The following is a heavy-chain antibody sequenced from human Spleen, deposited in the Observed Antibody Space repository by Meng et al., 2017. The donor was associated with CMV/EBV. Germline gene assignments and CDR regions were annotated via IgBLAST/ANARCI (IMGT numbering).Heavy chain of an antibody. CDR2: IYPGDSDT. J-gene: IGHJ2*01. V-gene: IGHV5-51*01. Sequence: SGYSFTSYWIGWVRQMPGKGLEWMGIIYPGDSDTRYSPSFQGQVTISADKSISTAYLQWSSLKASDTAMYYCARPHDYGVSYWYFDLWGRGTLVTVSS. CDR3: ARPHDYGVSYWYFDL. CDR1: GYSFTSYW. D-gene: IGHD4-17*01.